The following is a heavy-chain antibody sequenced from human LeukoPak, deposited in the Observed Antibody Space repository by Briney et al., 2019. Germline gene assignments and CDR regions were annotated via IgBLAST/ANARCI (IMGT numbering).Heavy chain of an antibody. CDR3: ARRITMVRGVGYYYGMDV. Sequence: SETLSLTCAVYGGSFSGYYWSWIRQPPGKGLEWIGEINHSGSTNCNPSLKSRVTISVDTSKNQFSLKLSSVTAADTAVYYCARRITMVRGVGYYYGMDVRGKGTTVTVSS. CDR2: INHSGST. D-gene: IGHD3-10*01. V-gene: IGHV4-34*01. J-gene: IGHJ6*04. CDR1: GGSFSGYY.